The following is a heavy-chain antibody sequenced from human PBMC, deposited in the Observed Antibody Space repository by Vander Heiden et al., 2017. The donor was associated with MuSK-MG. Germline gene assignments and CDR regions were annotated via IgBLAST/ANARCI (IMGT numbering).Heavy chain of an antibody. V-gene: IGHV4-34*01. CDR2: INHSGST. D-gene: IGHD6-13*01. CDR3: ARTLKTSIAAAGNDY. Sequence: QVQLQPWGAGLLKPSETLSLTCAVYGGSFGGYYGNWVRQPPGKGLEWIGEINHSGSTNYNPSLKSRVTISVDTSKNQFSLKLSSVTAADTAVYYCARTLKTSIAAAGNDYWGQGTLVTVSS. J-gene: IGHJ4*02. CDR1: GGSFGGYY.